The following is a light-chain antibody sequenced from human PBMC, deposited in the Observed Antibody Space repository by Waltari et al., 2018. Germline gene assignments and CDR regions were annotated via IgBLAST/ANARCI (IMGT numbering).Light chain of an antibody. CDR3: QTGGHGTWV. Sequence: QLVLTQSPSASASLGAPGKPPRPLSRGHRTHLDPVLQQQPEEGPRFLMKVNSDGSHTKGDEIPDRFSGSSSGAERYLTISSLQSEDETDYYCQTGGHGTWVFGGGTKLTVL. CDR1: RGHRTHL. CDR2: VNSDGSH. V-gene: IGLV4-69*01. J-gene: IGLJ3*02.